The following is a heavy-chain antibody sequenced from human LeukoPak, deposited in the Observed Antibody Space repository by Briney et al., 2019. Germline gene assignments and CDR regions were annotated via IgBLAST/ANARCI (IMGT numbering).Heavy chain of an antibody. Sequence: PGGSLRLSCAASGFTFSSYWMHWVRQAPGKGLVWVSRINSDGSSTSYADSVKGRFTISRDNAKNTLYLQMNSLRAEDTAVYYCARPPGSHGDYCWGQGTLVTVSS. CDR2: INSDGSST. CDR3: ARPPGSHGDYC. CDR1: GFTFSSYW. V-gene: IGHV3-74*01. D-gene: IGHD4-17*01. J-gene: IGHJ4*02.